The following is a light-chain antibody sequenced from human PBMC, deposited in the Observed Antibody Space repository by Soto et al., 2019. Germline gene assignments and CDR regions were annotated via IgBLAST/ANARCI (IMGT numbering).Light chain of an antibody. CDR3: QQYNSYPYT. J-gene: IGKJ2*01. CDR1: QGISSW. V-gene: IGKV1-5*01. Sequence: DIQMTQSPSTLSASVGDRVTITCRASQGISSWLAWYQQKPGKAPKLLIYDASSLESGVPSRFSGSGSWTEFTLTISSLQPDDFETYYCQQYNSYPYTFGQGAKLVIK. CDR2: DAS.